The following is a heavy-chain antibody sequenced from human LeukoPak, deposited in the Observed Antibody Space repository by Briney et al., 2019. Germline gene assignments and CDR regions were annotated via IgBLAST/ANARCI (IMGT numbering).Heavy chain of an antibody. Sequence: GGSLRLSCAASGFTFSSYEMNWVRQAPGKGLEWVSYISSSGSTIYYADSVKGRFTISRDNAKNSLYLQMNSLRAEATAVYYCARVRGPYSSSWYYFDYWGQGTLVTVSS. CDR1: GFTFSSYE. J-gene: IGHJ4*02. D-gene: IGHD6-13*01. CDR2: ISSSGSTI. CDR3: ARVRGPYSSSWYYFDY. V-gene: IGHV3-48*03.